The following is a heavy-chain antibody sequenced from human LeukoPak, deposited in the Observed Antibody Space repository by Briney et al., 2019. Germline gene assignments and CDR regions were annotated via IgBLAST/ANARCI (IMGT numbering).Heavy chain of an antibody. D-gene: IGHD3-16*01. CDR3: ATDRGRLITFGGVMSN. CDR1: GYTLTELS. CDR2: FDPEDGET. Sequence: ASVTVSCKFSGYTLTELSMHWVRQAPGKGLAWMGGFDPEDGETIYAQKFQGRVTMTEDTSTDTAYMELSSLRSEDTAVYYCATDRGRLITFGGVMSNWGQGTLVTVSS. V-gene: IGHV1-24*01. J-gene: IGHJ4*02.